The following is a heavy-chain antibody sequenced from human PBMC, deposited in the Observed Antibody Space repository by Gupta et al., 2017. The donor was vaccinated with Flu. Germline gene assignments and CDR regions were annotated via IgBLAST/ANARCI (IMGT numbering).Heavy chain of an antibody. D-gene: IGHD5-18*01. V-gene: IGHV4-59*08. CDR2: IYYSGST. CDR3: ARTGYSYGWSVVYFDL. Sequence: GKGLEWIGYIYYSGSTNYNPSLKSRVTISVDTSKNQFSLKLSSVTAADTAVYYCARTGYSYGWSVVYFDLWGRGTLVTVSS. J-gene: IGHJ2*01.